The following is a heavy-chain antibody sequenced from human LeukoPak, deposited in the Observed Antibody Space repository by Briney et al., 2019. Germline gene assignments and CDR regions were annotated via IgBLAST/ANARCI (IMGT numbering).Heavy chain of an antibody. V-gene: IGHV3-30-3*01. Sequence: QPGRPLRLSCAASGFTFSGYAMLWVRQAPGKGLEWVAVISYDGSNKYYADSVKGRFTISRDNSKNTLYLQMNSLRAEDTAVYYCARERGWSETPFDYWGQRTLVTVSS. J-gene: IGHJ4*02. CDR1: GFTFSGYA. CDR2: ISYDGSNK. D-gene: IGHD6-19*01. CDR3: ARERGWSETPFDY.